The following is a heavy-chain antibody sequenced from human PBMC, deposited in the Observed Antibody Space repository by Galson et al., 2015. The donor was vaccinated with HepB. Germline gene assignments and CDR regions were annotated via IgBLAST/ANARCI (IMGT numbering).Heavy chain of an antibody. V-gene: IGHV3-74*01. Sequence: SLRLSCAASGFTFSDYWMHWVRQAPGEGPVWVSRINGDGNNIYYEDSVRGRFTVSRDNAKDTLYLQMDSLRVEDSALYYCARSDCTKYCQTPHFLDSWGQGTLVTVSS. CDR1: GFTFSDYW. CDR2: INGDGNNI. CDR3: ARSDCTKYCQTPHFLDS. D-gene: IGHD2-2*01. J-gene: IGHJ4*02.